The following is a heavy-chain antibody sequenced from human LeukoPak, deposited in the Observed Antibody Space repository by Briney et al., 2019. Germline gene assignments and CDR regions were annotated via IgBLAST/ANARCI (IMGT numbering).Heavy chain of an antibody. CDR3: ARDDILYY. D-gene: IGHD3-9*01. CDR2: ISSSSSYI. J-gene: IGHJ4*02. CDR1: GFTFSSYS. Sequence: GALRLSCAASGFTFSSYSMNWVRQAPGKGLGWVSSISSSSSYIYYADLVKGRFTISRDNAKNSLYLQMNSLRAEDTAVYYCARDDILYYWGQGTLVTVSS. V-gene: IGHV3-21*01.